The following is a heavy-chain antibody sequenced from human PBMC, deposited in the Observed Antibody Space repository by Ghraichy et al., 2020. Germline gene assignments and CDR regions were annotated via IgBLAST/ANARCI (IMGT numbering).Heavy chain of an antibody. J-gene: IGHJ6*02. CDR1: GFTVSSNY. V-gene: IGHV3-53*01. D-gene: IGHD6-13*01. CDR3: ARDLGGSWSYYYYGMDV. CDR2: IYSGDST. Sequence: GESLNISCAASGFTVSSNYMSWVRQAPGQGLEWVSVIYSGDSTYYADSVKGRFTISRDNSKNTMYLQMNSLRAEDTAVYYCARDLGGSWSYYYYGMDVWGQVTTVTVSS.